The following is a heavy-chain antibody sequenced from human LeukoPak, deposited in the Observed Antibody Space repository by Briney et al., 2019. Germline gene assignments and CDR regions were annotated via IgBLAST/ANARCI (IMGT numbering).Heavy chain of an antibody. Sequence: GASVKVSCTASGYTFTSYYMHWVRQAPGQGLEWMGIINPSGGSTSYAQKLQGRVTLSRDTSTSTVYMELSSLRSEDTAVYYCARTDCSSTSCYLTGYYYYGMDVWGQGTTVTVSS. J-gene: IGHJ6*02. CDR1: GYTFTSYY. CDR2: INPSGGST. D-gene: IGHD2-2*01. CDR3: ARTDCSSTSCYLTGYYYYGMDV. V-gene: IGHV1-46*01.